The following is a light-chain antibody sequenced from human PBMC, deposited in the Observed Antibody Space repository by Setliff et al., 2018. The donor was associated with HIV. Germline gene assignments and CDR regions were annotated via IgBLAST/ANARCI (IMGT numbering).Light chain of an antibody. V-gene: IGLV2-14*03. CDR1: SNDVGGYNY. CDR2: AVT. CDR3: CSYVRGSAYV. J-gene: IGLJ1*01. Sequence: QSALTQPASVSGSLGQSIATSCTGTSNDVGGYNYVSWYKQHPGEAPQLMIYAVTKRPSGVSNRFSGSKSGKAASLTIPGLQAEDEADYYCCSYVRGSAYVFGTGTKVTVL.